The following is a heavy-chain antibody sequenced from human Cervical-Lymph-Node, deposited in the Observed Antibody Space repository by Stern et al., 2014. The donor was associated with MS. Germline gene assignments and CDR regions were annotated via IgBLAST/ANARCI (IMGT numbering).Heavy chain of an antibody. Sequence: EVQLEESGGGLVKPGGSLRLSCAASGFTFSSYSMNWVRQAPGQGLEWVSCISSSSRYIYYADSVKGRFTISRENSKNSLYLQMNSLRAEDTAVYYCARDSSSCYCVDYWGQGTLVTVSS. D-gene: IGHD6-13*01. V-gene: IGHV3-21*01. CDR1: GFTFSSYS. CDR3: ARDSSSCYCVDY. J-gene: IGHJ4*02. CDR2: ISSSSRYI.